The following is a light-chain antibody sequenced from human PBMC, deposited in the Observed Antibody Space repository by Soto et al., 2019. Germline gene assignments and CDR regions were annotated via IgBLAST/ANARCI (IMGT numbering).Light chain of an antibody. CDR1: QSVTIN. CDR3: QQYDNLPLT. CDR2: GAS. J-gene: IGKJ3*01. V-gene: IGKV3-15*01. Sequence: MTQSPAMLSVSPGESATLSCRASQSVTINLAWYQQKPGQAPRLLIFGASSRATGVPARFSGSGSGTAFTLTINSLQSEDFEVYFCQQYDNLPLTFGPGTKVDTK.